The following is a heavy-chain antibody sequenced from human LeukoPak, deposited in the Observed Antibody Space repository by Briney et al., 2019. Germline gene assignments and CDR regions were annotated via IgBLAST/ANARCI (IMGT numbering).Heavy chain of an antibody. Sequence: GGSLRLSCAASGFTFSSQAMSWVRQAPGKGLEWVSAISDSGDSTYYADSVKGRFTLSRDNSKNTLYLQMNSLRAEDTAVYYCAKDARRSSGWWFFDHWGQETLVTVSS. D-gene: IGHD6-19*01. CDR1: GFTFSSQA. V-gene: IGHV3-23*01. CDR2: ISDSGDST. CDR3: AKDARRSSGWWFFDH. J-gene: IGHJ4*02.